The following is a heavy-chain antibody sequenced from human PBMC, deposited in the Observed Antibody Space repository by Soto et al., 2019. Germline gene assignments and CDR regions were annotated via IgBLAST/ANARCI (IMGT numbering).Heavy chain of an antibody. V-gene: IGHV1-69*02. J-gene: IGHJ6*02. CDR1: GGTFSSYT. CDR3: ARPSVGTVHGTYSWYYGMDV. D-gene: IGHD2-21*02. CDR2: IIPILGIA. Sequence: QVQLVQSGAEVKKPGSSVKVSCKASGGTFSSYTISWVRQAPGQGIEWMGRIIPILGIANYAQKFQGRVTITADKSTSTAYMELSSLRSEDTAVYYCARPSVGTVHGTYSWYYGMDVWGQGTTVTVSS.